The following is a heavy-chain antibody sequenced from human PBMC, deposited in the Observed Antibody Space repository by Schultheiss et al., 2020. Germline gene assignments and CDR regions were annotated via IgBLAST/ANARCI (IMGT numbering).Heavy chain of an antibody. CDR1: GFTFSNSD. Sequence: GESLKISCAASGFTFSNSDMNWVRQAPGKGLEWVSYISSSGSTIYYADSVKGRFTISRDNAKNSLYLQMNSLRAEDTAVYYCAREYCSSTSCYYSPGDYWGQGTLVTVSS. D-gene: IGHD2-2*01. V-gene: IGHV3-11*01. CDR2: ISSSGSTI. J-gene: IGHJ4*02. CDR3: AREYCSSTSCYYSPGDY.